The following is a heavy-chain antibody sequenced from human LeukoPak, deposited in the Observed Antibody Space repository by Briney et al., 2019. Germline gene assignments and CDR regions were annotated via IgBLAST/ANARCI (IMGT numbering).Heavy chain of an antibody. CDR1: GYTFTSYG. J-gene: IGHJ4*02. V-gene: IGHV1-18*01. D-gene: IGHD3-10*01. CDR2: ISAYNGNT. Sequence: ASVKVSCKASGYTFTSYGISWVRQAPGQGLEWMGWISAYNGNTNYAQKLQGRVTMTTDTSTSTAYMELRSLRSDDTAVYYCARLITIVRGVTPFDYWGQGTLVTVSS. CDR3: ARLITIVRGVTPFDY.